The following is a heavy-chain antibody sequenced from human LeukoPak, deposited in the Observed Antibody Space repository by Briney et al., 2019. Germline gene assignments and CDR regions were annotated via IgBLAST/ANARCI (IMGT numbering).Heavy chain of an antibody. CDR1: GGSISSSSYY. Sequence: SETLSLTCTVSGGSISSSSYYWGWIRQPPGKGLEWIGSIYYSGSTYYNPSLKSRVTISVDTSKNQFSLKLSSVTAADTAVYYCARLRYYAMDVWGQGTTVTASS. V-gene: IGHV4-39*01. J-gene: IGHJ6*02. CDR2: IYYSGST. CDR3: ARLRYYAMDV.